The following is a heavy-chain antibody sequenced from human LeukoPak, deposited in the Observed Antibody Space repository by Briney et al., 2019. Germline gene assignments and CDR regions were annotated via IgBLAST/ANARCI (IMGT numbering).Heavy chain of an antibody. CDR2: INPSGGST. D-gene: IGHD2-15*01. J-gene: IGHJ4*02. CDR3: ARVLKGSGGSLRPRFDY. Sequence: ASVKVSCKASGYTFTSYYMHWVRQAPGQGLEWMGIINPSGGSTSYAQKFQGRVTMTRDTSTSTVYMELSSLRSEDTAVYYCARVLKGSGGSLRPRFDYWGQGTLVTVSS. V-gene: IGHV1-46*01. CDR1: GYTFTSYY.